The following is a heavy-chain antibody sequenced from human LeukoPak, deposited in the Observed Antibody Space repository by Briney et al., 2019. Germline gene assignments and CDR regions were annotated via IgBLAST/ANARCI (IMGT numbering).Heavy chain of an antibody. D-gene: IGHD5-12*01. V-gene: IGHV2-5*02. CDR2: IYWDDDK. J-gene: IGHJ5*02. CDR3: AHRGYSGYASS. CDR1: GFSLSTSGVG. Sequence: SGPTLVKPTQTLTLTCTFSGFSLSTSGVGVGWIRQPPGKALEWLALIYWDDDKRYSPSLKSRLTITKDPPKNQVVLTMTNMDPVDTATYYCAHRGYSGYASSWGQGTLVTVSS.